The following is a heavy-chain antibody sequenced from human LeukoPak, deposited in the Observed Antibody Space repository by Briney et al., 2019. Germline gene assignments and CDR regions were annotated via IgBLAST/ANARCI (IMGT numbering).Heavy chain of an antibody. D-gene: IGHD3-22*01. CDR2: ISYDGSNK. J-gene: IGHJ4*02. CDR1: GFTFSSYA. Sequence: PGGSLRLSCAASGFTFSSYAMHWVRQAPGKGLEWVAVISYDGSNKYYADSVKGRFTISRDNSKNTLYLQMNSLRAEDTAVYYCARGEYYYDSSGYLGRHFDYWGQGTLVTVSS. CDR3: ARGEYYYDSSGYLGRHFDY. V-gene: IGHV3-30*04.